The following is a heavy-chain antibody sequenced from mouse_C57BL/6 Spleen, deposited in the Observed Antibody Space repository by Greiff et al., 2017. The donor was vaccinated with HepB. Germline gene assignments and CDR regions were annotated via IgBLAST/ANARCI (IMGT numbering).Heavy chain of an antibody. CDR1: GYTFTSYW. J-gene: IGHJ4*01. V-gene: IGHV1-69*01. D-gene: IGHD2-4*01. CDR3: ARATMITHYYAMDD. Sequence: QVQLQQPGAELVMPGASVKLSCKASGYTFTSYWMHWVKQRPGQGLEWIGEIDPSDSYTNYNQKFKGKSTLTVDKSSSTAYMQLSSLTSEDSAVYYCARATMITHYYAMDDWGQGTSVTVTS. CDR2: IDPSDSYT.